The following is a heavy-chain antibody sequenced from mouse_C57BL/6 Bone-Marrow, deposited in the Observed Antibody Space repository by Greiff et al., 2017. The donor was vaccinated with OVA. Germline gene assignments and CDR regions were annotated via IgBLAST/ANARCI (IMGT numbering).Heavy chain of an antibody. Sequence: VQLQQSGPELVKPGASVKISCKASGYTFTDYYMNWVKQSHGKSLEWIGDITPNTGGTSYNQKFKGKATLTVDKSSSTAYMKPLSLTSEDSAVDSCARSIKRSLDYWGQGTSVTVSS. D-gene: IGHD1-2*01. J-gene: IGHJ4*01. CDR1: GYTFTDYY. V-gene: IGHV1-26*01. CDR2: ITPNTGGT. CDR3: ARSIKRSLDY.